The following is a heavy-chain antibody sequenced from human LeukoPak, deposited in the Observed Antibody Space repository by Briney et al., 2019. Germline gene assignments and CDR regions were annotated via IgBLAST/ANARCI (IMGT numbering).Heavy chain of an antibody. V-gene: IGHV3-7*01. CDR1: GFTFSTYW. Sequence: PGGSLRLSCAASGFTFSTYWMTWVRQAPGKGLEWVANIKQDGSEKYFVDSVKGRFTISRDNAKNSLYLQMNSLRAEDTAVYYCARAKGRASAGWFDPWGQGTLVTVSS. D-gene: IGHD1-26*01. J-gene: IGHJ5*02. CDR2: IKQDGSEK. CDR3: ARAKGRASAGWFDP.